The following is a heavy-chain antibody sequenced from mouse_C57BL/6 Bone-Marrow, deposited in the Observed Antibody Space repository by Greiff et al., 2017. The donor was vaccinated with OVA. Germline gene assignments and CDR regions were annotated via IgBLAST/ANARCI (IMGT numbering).Heavy chain of an antibody. V-gene: IGHV5-15*01. D-gene: IGHD2-4*01. Sequence: EVKLVESGGGLVQPGGSLKLSCAASGFTFSDYGMAWVRQAPRKGPEWVAFISNLAYGIYYADNVTGRITISTENAKNTLYLEMISLMSEDTAVYYCAKGGYDSWYFDVWGTGTTVTVSS. CDR3: AKGGYDSWYFDV. J-gene: IGHJ1*03. CDR1: GFTFSDYG. CDR2: ISNLAYGI.